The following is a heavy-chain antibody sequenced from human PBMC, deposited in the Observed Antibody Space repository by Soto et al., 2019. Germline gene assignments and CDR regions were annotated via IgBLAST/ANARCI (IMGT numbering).Heavy chain of an antibody. CDR2: IYYSGST. Sequence: TLSIPCPVSGGSISSYYWSWIRQPPGKGLEWIGYIYYSGSTNYNPSLKSRVTISVDTSKNQFSLKLSSVTAADTAVYYCARGSGYSSGYSFDYWGQGTLVT. CDR3: ARGSGYSSGYSFDY. CDR1: GGSISSYY. J-gene: IGHJ4*02. D-gene: IGHD6-19*01. V-gene: IGHV4-59*01.